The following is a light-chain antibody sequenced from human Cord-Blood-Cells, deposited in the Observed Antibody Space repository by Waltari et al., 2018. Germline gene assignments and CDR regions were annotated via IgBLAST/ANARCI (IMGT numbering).Light chain of an antibody. CDR3: QQSYSTPQT. CDR2: AAS. J-gene: IGKJ4*01. V-gene: IGKV1-39*01. Sequence: DIQMTQSPSSLSASVGDRVTITCRASQIISSYLNWYQQKPGKAPKLRIYAASSLQRGVPSRFSGSGSGTDFTLTISSLQPEDFATYYCQQSYSTPQTFGGGTKVEIK. CDR1: QIISSY.